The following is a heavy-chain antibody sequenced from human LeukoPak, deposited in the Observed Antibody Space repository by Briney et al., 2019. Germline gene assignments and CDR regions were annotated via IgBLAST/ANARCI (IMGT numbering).Heavy chain of an antibody. D-gene: IGHD3-10*01. V-gene: IGHV4-39*01. Sequence: SETLSLTCTVSGGSISSSSYYWGWIRQPPGKGLEWIGSIYYSGSTYYNPPLRSRVTISVDTSKNQFSLKLSSVTAADTAVYYCARQVAVGLSGDYWGQGTLVTVSS. J-gene: IGHJ4*02. CDR2: IYYSGST. CDR1: GGSISSSSYY. CDR3: ARQVAVGLSGDY.